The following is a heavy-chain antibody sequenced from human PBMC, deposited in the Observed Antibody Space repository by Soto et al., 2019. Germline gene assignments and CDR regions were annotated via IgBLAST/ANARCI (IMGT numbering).Heavy chain of an antibody. CDR3: ACRRGFGTYYFAY. Sequence: QVQLVESGGGVVQPGRSLRLSCEASGFAFRSYAVHWVRQAPGKGLDWVALISYDGSNVYYADSVKGRFTISRDTSKNTLDLQMNSLRAEDPAVYYCACRRGFGTYYFAYWGQGTLVTVSS. CDR2: ISYDGSNV. V-gene: IGHV3-30*14. D-gene: IGHD1-7*01. CDR1: GFAFRSYA. J-gene: IGHJ4*02.